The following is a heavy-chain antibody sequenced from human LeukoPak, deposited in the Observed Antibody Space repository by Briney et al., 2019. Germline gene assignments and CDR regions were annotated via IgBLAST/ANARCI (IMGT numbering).Heavy chain of an antibody. CDR2: ISYDGSNK. Sequence: PGGSLRLSCAASGFTFSSYGMHWVRQAPGKGLEWVAVISYDGSNKYYADSVKGRFTISRDNSKNTLYLQMNSLRAEDTAVYYCAKDRGYCSSTSCYVYRGYFDYWGQGTLVTVSS. J-gene: IGHJ4*02. V-gene: IGHV3-30*18. D-gene: IGHD2-2*01. CDR3: AKDRGYCSSTSCYVYRGYFDY. CDR1: GFTFSSYG.